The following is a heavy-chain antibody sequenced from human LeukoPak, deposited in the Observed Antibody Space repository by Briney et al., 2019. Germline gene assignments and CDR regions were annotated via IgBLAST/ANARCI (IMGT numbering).Heavy chain of an antibody. J-gene: IGHJ4*02. CDR1: GYTFTGYY. CDR2: INPNSGGT. Sequence: ASVKVSCKASGYTFTGYYMHWVRQAPGQGLEWMGRINPNSGGTNYAQKFQGRVTMTRDTSISTAYMELSRLSSDDTAVYYCARSRTWYSSGWYVNYWGQGTLVTVSS. CDR3: ARSRTWYSSGWYVNY. D-gene: IGHD6-19*01. V-gene: IGHV1-2*02.